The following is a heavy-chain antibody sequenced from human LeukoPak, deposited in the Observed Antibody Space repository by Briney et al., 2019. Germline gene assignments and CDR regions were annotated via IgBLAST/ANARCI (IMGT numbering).Heavy chain of an antibody. CDR2: IKSKTDGGTT. CDR1: GFTFSNAW. V-gene: IGHV3-15*01. Sequence: GGSLRLSCAASGFTFSNAWMSWVRQAPGKGLEWVGRIKSKTDGGTTDYAAPVKGRFTISRDDSKNTLYLQMNSLKTEDTAVYYCTTDDEIVPARKVYMHVWGKGTTVTVSS. CDR3: TTDDEIVPARKVYMHV. D-gene: IGHD2-2*01. J-gene: IGHJ6*03.